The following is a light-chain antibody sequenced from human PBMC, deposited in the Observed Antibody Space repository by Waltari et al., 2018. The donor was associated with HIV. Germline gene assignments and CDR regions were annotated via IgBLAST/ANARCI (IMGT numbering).Light chain of an antibody. CDR3: MQARESYT. CDR2: LGS. CDR1: QSLLHSNGYNY. J-gene: IGKJ2*01. V-gene: IGKV2-28*01. Sequence: EIVMTQSPLSLPVTPGESASISCRSGQSLLHSNGYNYLDWYLQKPGQSPPLLIYLGSNRASGVPDRFSGSGSGTNFTLRINGVEAEDVGLYYCMQARESYTFGQGTRLEIK.